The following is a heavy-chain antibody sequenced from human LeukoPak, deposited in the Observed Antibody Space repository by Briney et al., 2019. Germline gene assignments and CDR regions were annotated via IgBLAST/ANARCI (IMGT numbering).Heavy chain of an antibody. Sequence: TASETLSLTCTVSGYSISSGYYWGWIRQPPGKGLEWIGSIYHSGSTYYNPSLKSRVTISVDTSQNQFSLKLSSVTAADPAVYYCARGGEGGGYELDYWGQGTLVTVSS. CDR2: IYHSGST. V-gene: IGHV4-38-2*02. CDR3: ARGGEGGGYELDY. D-gene: IGHD5-12*01. CDR1: GYSISSGYY. J-gene: IGHJ4*02.